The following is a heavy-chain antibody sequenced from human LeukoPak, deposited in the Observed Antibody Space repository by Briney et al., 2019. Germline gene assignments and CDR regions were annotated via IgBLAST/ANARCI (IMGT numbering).Heavy chain of an antibody. V-gene: IGHV4-59*08. CDR3: ARRISRDYYYGMDV. D-gene: IGHD3-10*01. J-gene: IGHJ6*02. CDR2: IYYSGST. CDR1: GGSISSYY. Sequence: PSETLSLTCTVSGGSISSYYWSWIRQPPGKGLEWIGYIYYSGSTNHNPSLKSRVTISVDTSKNQFSLKLSSVTAADTAVYYCARRISRDYYYGMDVWGQGTTVTVSS.